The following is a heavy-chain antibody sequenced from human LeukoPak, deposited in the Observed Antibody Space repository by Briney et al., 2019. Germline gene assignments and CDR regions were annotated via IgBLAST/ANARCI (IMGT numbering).Heavy chain of an antibody. D-gene: IGHD3-10*01. V-gene: IGHV1-2*02. CDR2: INPNSGGT. CDR3: ARVVARITMVRGVVPGDY. Sequence: ASVKVSCKASGYTFTGYYMHWVRQAPGQGLEWMGWINPNSGGTNYAQKFQGRVTMTRDTSISTAYMELSRLRSGDTAVYYCARVVARITMVRGVVPGDYWGQGTLVTVSS. J-gene: IGHJ4*02. CDR1: GYTFTGYY.